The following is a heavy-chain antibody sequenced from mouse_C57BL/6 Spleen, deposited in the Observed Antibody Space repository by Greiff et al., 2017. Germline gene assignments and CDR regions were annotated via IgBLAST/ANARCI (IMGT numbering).Heavy chain of an antibody. CDR2: ISGGGGNT. Sequence: EVQVVESGGGLVKPGGSLKLSCAASGFTFSSYTMSWVRQTPEKRLEWVATISGGGGNTYYPDSVKGRFTISRDNAKNTLYLQMSSLRSEDTALYYCARKGSNSFAYWGQGTLVTVSA. V-gene: IGHV5-9*01. D-gene: IGHD2-5*01. CDR1: GFTFSSYT. J-gene: IGHJ3*01. CDR3: ARKGSNSFAY.